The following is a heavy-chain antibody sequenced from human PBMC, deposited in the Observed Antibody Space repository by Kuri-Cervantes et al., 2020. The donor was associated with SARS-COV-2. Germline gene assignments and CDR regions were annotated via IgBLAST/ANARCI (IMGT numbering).Heavy chain of an antibody. CDR3: ARDYQYYYGSGSYYLVYYYYGMDV. CDR1: GFTFSSYW. CDR2: INSDGSST. J-gene: IGHJ6*02. V-gene: IGHV3-74*01. Sequence: GGSLRLSCAASGFTFSSYWMHWVRQAPGKGLVWVSRINSDGSSTSYADSVKGRFTISRDNAKNTLYLQMNSLRAEDTAVYYCARDYQYYYGSGSYYLVYYYYGMDVWDQGTTVTVSS. D-gene: IGHD3-10*01.